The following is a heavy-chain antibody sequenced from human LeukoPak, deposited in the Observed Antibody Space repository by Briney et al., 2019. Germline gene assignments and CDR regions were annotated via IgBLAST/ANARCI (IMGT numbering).Heavy chain of an antibody. D-gene: IGHD6-13*01. Sequence: PGGSLRLSCAASGFTFSSYGMHWVRQAPGKGLEWVAFIRYDGSNKYYADSVKGRFTISRDNSKNTLYLQMNSLRAEDTAVYYCAKDCLVAAAGIAYFGYWGQGTLVTVSS. CDR2: IRYDGSNK. V-gene: IGHV3-30*02. J-gene: IGHJ4*02. CDR1: GFTFSSYG. CDR3: AKDCLVAAAGIAYFGY.